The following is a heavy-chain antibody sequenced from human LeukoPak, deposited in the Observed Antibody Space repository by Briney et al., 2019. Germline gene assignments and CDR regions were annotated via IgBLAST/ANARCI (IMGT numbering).Heavy chain of an antibody. CDR1: GFTFGSPW. CDR2: INSDGSAT. J-gene: IGHJ4*02. D-gene: IGHD3-16*02. Sequence: GSLRLSCAASGFTFGSPWMHWVRQAPGKGLVWVSRINSDGSATAYADSVKGRFTISRDNAENTLYLQMSSLRAEDTAVYYCARGTAGYHSSYFDYWGQGTLVTVSS. CDR3: ARGTAGYHSSYFDY. V-gene: IGHV3-74*01.